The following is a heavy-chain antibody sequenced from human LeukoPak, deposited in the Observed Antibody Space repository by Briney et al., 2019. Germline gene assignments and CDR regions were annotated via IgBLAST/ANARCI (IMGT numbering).Heavy chain of an antibody. CDR3: ARSCSSTSCQIED. CDR2: TDLDGSTA. Sequence: GGSLRLSCAASGFTFSSYWMHWVRQAPEKGLVWVSRTDLDGSTARYADSVKGRFTISRDNAKNMLYLQMNSLRAEDTAVYYCARSCSSTSCQIEDWGQGTLVTVSS. D-gene: IGHD2-2*01. V-gene: IGHV3-74*01. CDR1: GFTFSSYW. J-gene: IGHJ4*02.